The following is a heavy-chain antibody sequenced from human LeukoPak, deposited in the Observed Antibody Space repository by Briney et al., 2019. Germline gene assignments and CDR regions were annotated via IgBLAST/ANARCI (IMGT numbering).Heavy chain of an antibody. D-gene: IGHD6-13*01. CDR3: ARDQSIAAAGTLDY. V-gene: IGHV3-30-3*01. CDR2: ISYDGSNK. CDR1: GFTFGNYA. Sequence: GGSLRLSCAASGFTFGNYAMHWVRQAPGKGLEWMTVISYDGSNKYYADSVKGRFTISRDNSKNTLYLQMNSLRAEDTAVYYCARDQSIAAAGTLDYWGQGTLVTVSS. J-gene: IGHJ4*02.